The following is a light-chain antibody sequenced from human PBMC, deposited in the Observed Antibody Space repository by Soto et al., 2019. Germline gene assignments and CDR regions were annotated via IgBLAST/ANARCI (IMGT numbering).Light chain of an antibody. Sequence: DIQMTQSPSTLSASVGDRVTITCRASQSIRSWLAWYQQKPGKAPNLLIYKASSLETGVPSRFSGSGSGTEFTLTISRLQTDDFATYYCRQYNTYSQRRTFGQGTKVEIK. V-gene: IGKV1-5*03. CDR1: QSIRSW. CDR3: RQYNTYSQRRT. CDR2: KAS. J-gene: IGKJ1*01.